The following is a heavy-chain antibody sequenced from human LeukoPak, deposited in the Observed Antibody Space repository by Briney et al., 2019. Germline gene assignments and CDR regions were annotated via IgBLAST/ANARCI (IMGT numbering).Heavy chain of an antibody. CDR3: ARLPLAAAGRGYYYYYGMDV. D-gene: IGHD6-13*01. J-gene: IGHJ6*02. V-gene: IGHV4-59*08. CDR2: IYYSGST. CDR1: GGSISTYY. Sequence: SETLSLTCTVSGGSISTYYWSWIRQPPGKGLEWIGYIYYSGSTNYNPSLKSRVTISVDTSKNQFSLKLSSVTAADTAVYYCARLPLAAAGRGYYYYYGMDVWGQGTTVTVSS.